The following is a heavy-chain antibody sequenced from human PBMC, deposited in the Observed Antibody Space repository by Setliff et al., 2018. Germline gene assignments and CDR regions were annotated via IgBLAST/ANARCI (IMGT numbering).Heavy chain of an antibody. CDR1: GFTFSRYW. Sequence: GGSLRLSCAASGFTFSRYWMSWVRQAPGKGLEWVANIKQDGSEKYYVDSVKGRFTISRDNAKNSLYLQMNSLRTEDTAVYYCARDHVYGSQYYYYYYGMDVWGQGTTVTVSS. D-gene: IGHD3-10*01. CDR3: ARDHVYGSQYYYYYYGMDV. J-gene: IGHJ6*02. CDR2: IKQDGSEK. V-gene: IGHV3-7*01.